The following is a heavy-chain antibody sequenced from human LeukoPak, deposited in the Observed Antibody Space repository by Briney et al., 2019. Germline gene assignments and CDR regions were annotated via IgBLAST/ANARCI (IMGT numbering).Heavy chain of an antibody. Sequence: ASVKVSCKASGGTFSSYAISWVRQATGQGLEWMGWMNPNSGNTGYAQKFQGRITITRNTSISTAYMELSSLRSEDTAVYYCARGSLDLCFDPWGQGTLVTVSS. CDR3: ARGSLDLCFDP. CDR1: GGTFSSYA. CDR2: MNPNSGNT. V-gene: IGHV1-8*03. D-gene: IGHD3/OR15-3a*01. J-gene: IGHJ5*02.